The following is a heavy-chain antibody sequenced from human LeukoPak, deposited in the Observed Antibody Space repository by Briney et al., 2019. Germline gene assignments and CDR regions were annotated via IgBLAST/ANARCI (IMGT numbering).Heavy chain of an antibody. Sequence: SETLSLTCAVDVGAFSGDYWSWIRQPPGMGLKWIGEINHSGSTNYNPSLKSRVTISVDTSKNQFSLKLSSVTAADTAVYYCARGPDCSGGSCYSNYYYGMDVWGQGTTVTVSS. D-gene: IGHD2-15*01. CDR1: VGAFSGDY. CDR3: ARGPDCSGGSCYSNYYYGMDV. CDR2: INHSGST. V-gene: IGHV4-34*01. J-gene: IGHJ6*02.